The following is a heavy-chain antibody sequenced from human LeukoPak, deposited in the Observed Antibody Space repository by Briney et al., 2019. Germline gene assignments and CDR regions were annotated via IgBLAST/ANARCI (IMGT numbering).Heavy chain of an antibody. V-gene: IGHV3-30*04. CDR1: GFTFSTYA. Sequence: GGSLRLSCAASGFTFSTYAMHWVRQAPGKGLEWVAVISYDGSSKYYADSVKGRFTISRDNAKNTLSLQMNSLRAEDTAVYYCARDLGQYYDTSDNWFDPWGQGTLVTVSS. CDR2: ISYDGSSK. J-gene: IGHJ5*02. CDR3: ARDLGQYYDTSDNWFDP. D-gene: IGHD3-22*01.